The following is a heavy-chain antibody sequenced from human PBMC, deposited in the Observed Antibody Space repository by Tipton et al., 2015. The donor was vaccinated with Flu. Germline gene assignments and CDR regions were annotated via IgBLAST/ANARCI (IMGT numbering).Heavy chain of an antibody. Sequence: TLSLTCTVSGGSISSYYWSWIRQPPGKGLEWIGYIYYSGSTNYNPSLKSRVTISVDTSKNQFSLKLSSVTAADTAVYYCARHDGSRNRNWFDPWGQGTLVTVS. CDR1: GGSISSYY. CDR3: ARHDGSRNRNWFDP. J-gene: IGHJ5*02. V-gene: IGHV4-59*08. CDR2: IYYSGST. D-gene: IGHD1-26*01.